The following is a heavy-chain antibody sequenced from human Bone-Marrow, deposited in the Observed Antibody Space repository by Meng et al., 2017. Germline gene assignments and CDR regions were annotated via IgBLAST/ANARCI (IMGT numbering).Heavy chain of an antibody. Sequence: GGSLRLSCAASGFTFSSYAMHWVRQAPGKGLEWVAVISYDGSNKYYADSVKGRFTISRDNAKNSLYLQMNSLRAEDTAVYYCAREKLQRGYSYGYGSGYWGQGTLVTVSS. CDR2: ISYDGSNK. J-gene: IGHJ4*02. D-gene: IGHD5-18*01. CDR1: GFTFSSYA. CDR3: AREKLQRGYSYGYGSGY. V-gene: IGHV3-30*07.